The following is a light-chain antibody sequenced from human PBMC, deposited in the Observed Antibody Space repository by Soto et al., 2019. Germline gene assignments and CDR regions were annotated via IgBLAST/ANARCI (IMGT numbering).Light chain of an antibody. V-gene: IGKV1-5*01. Sequence: DIQMTQSPPTLSASVGDRVTITCRASQSIRHYLAWYQQMPGKAPKLLIYGDSTLQSGVPSRFSGSGFGTEFTLTISSLQPDDFGTYFCQHHNSYSQTFGQGTKVDIK. J-gene: IGKJ1*01. CDR3: QHHNSYSQT. CDR1: QSIRHY. CDR2: GDS.